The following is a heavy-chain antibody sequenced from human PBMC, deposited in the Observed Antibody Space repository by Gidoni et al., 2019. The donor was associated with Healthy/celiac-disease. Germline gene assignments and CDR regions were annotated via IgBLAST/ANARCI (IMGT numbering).Heavy chain of an antibody. V-gene: IGHV3-23*01. J-gene: IGHJ4*02. CDR1: GFTFSSYA. Sequence: EVQLLESGGGVVQPGGSLRLSCAASGFTFSSYAMSWVRQAPGKGLEWVSAISGSGGSTYYADSVKGRFTISRDNSKNTLYLQMNSLRAEDTAVYYCAKDRAVAGSLDYWGQGTLVTVSS. CDR2: ISGSGGST. D-gene: IGHD6-19*01. CDR3: AKDRAVAGSLDY.